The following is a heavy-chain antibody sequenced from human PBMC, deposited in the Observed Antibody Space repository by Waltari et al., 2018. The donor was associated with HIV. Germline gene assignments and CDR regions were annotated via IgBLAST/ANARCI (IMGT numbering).Heavy chain of an antibody. D-gene: IGHD2-2*01. CDR2: INEEESEK. V-gene: IGHV3-7*01. CDR3: ARLGYCSTTSCGWFDP. CDR1: GFTFGPYW. Sequence: EVQLVESGGGLVQPGGSLTLSCAASGFTFGPYWMSWVRQAPGKGLEWVANINEEESEKYYVDSVKGRFTISRDNAKNSLYLQMNTLRAEDTAVYYCARLGYCSTTSCGWFDPWGQGTLVTVSS. J-gene: IGHJ5*02.